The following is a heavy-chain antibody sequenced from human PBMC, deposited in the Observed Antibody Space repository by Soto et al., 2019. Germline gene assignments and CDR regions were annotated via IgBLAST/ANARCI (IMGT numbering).Heavy chain of an antibody. CDR2: ISYDGSNK. V-gene: IGHV3-30*18. CDR1: GFTFSSYG. J-gene: IGHJ5*02. D-gene: IGHD2-15*01. CDR3: AKDLHRIVVVVAATSLWFDP. Sequence: QVPLVESGGGVVQPGRSLRLSCAASGFTFSSYGMHWVRQAPGKGLEWVAVISYDGSNKYYADSVKGRFTISRDNSKNTLYLQMNSLRAEDTAVYYCAKDLHRIVVVVAATSLWFDPWGQGTLVTVSS.